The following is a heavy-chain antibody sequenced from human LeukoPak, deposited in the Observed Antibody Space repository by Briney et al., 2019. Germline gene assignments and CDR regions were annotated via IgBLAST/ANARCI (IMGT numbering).Heavy chain of an antibody. Sequence: ASVKVSCKVSGYTLTELSIHWVRQAPGKGLEWMGGIDPDDGETIYSLKFQGRVTMTEDTSTDTAHLVLSGLRSEDTAVYFCAAVSGSYTLLDCWGQGTPVTVSS. D-gene: IGHD1-26*01. CDR3: AAVSGSYTLLDC. CDR1: GYTLTELS. CDR2: IDPDDGET. V-gene: IGHV1-24*01. J-gene: IGHJ4*02.